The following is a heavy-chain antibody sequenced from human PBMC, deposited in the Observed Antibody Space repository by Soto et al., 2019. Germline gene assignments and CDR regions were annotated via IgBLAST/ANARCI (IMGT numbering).Heavy chain of an antibody. D-gene: IGHD3-10*01. CDR2: ISGSGGST. V-gene: IGHV3-23*01. CDR1: GFTFSSYA. J-gene: IGHJ4*02. CDR3: AKSARSNYYGSGSYYKGTFDY. Sequence: GGSLRLSCAASGFTFSSYAMSWVRQAPGKGLEWVSAISGSGGSTYYADSVKGRFTISRDNSKNTLYLQMNSLRAEDTAVYYCAKSARSNYYGSGSYYKGTFDYWGQGTLVTVSS.